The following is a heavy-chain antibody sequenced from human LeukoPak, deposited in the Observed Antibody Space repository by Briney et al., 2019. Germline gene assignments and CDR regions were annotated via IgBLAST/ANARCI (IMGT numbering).Heavy chain of an antibody. D-gene: IGHD2-2*01. V-gene: IGHV3-23*01. J-gene: IGHJ4*02. Sequence: GGSLRLSCAASGFTFSSYAMTWVRQAPGKGLEWVSTISYSGDNTFYADSVKGRFTISRDNSKNTPYLQMNSLGAEDTAVYYCAKGRFMPDYWGQGTLVTVSS. CDR1: GFTFSSYA. CDR3: AKGRFMPDY. CDR2: ISYSGDNT.